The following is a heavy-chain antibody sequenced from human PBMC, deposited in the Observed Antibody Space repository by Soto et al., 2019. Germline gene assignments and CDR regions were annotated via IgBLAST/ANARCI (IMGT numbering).Heavy chain of an antibody. Sequence: PGGSLRLSCAASGFTFSTYEMNWVRQAPGKGLEWVSYISSSGSTIYYAYSVKGRFTVSRDNAQNSLYLQMSSLRAEDTAVYFCARGSITIFGVVLYWGQGTLVTVSS. D-gene: IGHD3-3*01. CDR3: ARGSITIFGVVLY. CDR2: ISSSGSTI. CDR1: GFTFSTYE. J-gene: IGHJ4*02. V-gene: IGHV3-48*03.